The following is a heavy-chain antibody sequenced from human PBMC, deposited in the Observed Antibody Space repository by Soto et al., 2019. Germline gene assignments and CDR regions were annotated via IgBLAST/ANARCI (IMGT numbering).Heavy chain of an antibody. V-gene: IGHV4-59*01. CDR2: IYYSGST. D-gene: IGHD3-9*01. CDR1: GGSISSYY. Sequence: SETLSLTCTVSGGSISSYYWSWIRQPPGKGLEWIGYIYYSGSTNYNPSLKSRVTISVDTSKNQFSLKLSSVTAADTAVYYCARDPEYYDILTGYYPGAFDIWGQGTMVTVSS. CDR3: ARDPEYYDILTGYYPGAFDI. J-gene: IGHJ3*02.